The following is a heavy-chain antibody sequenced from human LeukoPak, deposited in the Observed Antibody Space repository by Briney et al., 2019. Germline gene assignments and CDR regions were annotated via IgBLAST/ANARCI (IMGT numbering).Heavy chain of an antibody. CDR3: TRDRPNYYGSDGHYYRRNGDY. J-gene: IGHJ4*02. CDR1: GFTFSIYA. D-gene: IGHD3-22*01. Sequence: PGVSLRLSCAASGFTFSIYAMSWVRQAPGQGLEWVSSISSKGELTFYADSVKGRFTISRDNSKSTLYLQMNILRAEDTAIYYCTRDRPNYYGSDGHYYRRNGDYWGQGTLVTVSS. CDR2: ISSKGELT. V-gene: IGHV3-23*01.